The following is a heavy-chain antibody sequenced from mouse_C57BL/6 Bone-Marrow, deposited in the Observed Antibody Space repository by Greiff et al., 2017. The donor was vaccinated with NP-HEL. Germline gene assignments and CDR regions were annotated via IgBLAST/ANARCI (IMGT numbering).Heavy chain of an antibody. CDR1: GYTFTDYN. D-gene: IGHD6-1*01. V-gene: IGHV1-18*01. CDR3: AAAGFFAY. J-gene: IGHJ3*01. Sequence: VQLQQSGPELVKPGASVKIPCKASGYTFTDYNMDWVKQSHGKSLEWIGDINPNNGGTIYNQKFKGKATLTVDKSSSTAYMELRSLTSEDTAVYYCAAAGFFAYWGQGTLVTVSA. CDR2: INPNNGGT.